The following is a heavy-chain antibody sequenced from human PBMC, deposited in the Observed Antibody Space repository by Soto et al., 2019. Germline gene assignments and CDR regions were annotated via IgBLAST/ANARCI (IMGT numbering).Heavy chain of an antibody. CDR1: GFTVSSYG. Sequence: QVQLVESGGDVVQPGRSLRLSCAASGFTVSSYGMHWVRQAPGKGLEWVAVISYDGSNKYYADSVKGRFTISRDNSNTTLYLQMNSRSAEDTAVYYCARPLGTIEMATILDAFDIWGQGTMVTVSS. V-gene: IGHV3-30-3*01. J-gene: IGHJ3*02. CDR3: ARPLGTIEMATILDAFDI. CDR2: ISYDGSNK.